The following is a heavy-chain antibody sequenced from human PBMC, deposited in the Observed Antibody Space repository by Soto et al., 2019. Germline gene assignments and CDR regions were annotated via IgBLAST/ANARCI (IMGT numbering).Heavy chain of an antibody. CDR2: SSGSAGST. CDR3: ARDHDCGGDCYYFDY. CDR1: GFSFSSYA. D-gene: IGHD2-21*02. J-gene: IGHJ4*02. Sequence: PGGSLRLSCAASGFSFSSYAMNWVRQAPGKGLEWVSSSSGSAGSTYYADSVKGRFTISRDNSKNTLYLQMNSLRAEDTAVYYCARDHDCGGDCYYFDYWGQGTLVTVSS. V-gene: IGHV3-23*01.